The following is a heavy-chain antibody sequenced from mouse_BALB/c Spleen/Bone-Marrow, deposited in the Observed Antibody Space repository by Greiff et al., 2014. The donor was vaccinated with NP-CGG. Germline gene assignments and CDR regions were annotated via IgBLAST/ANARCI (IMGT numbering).Heavy chain of an antibody. CDR1: GYTFTSYY. V-gene: IGHV1S56*01. J-gene: IGHJ4*01. CDR3: ARDTMDY. Sequence: VKLMESGPELVKPGASVRISCKASGYTFTSYYIHWVKQRPGQGLEWIGWIYPGNVNTKYNEKFKGKATLTADKSSSIAYMQLSSLTSEDSAVYFCARDTMDYWGQGTSVTVSS. CDR2: IYPGNVNT.